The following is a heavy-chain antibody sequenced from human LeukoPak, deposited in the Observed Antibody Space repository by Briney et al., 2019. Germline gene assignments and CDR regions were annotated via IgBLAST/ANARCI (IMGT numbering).Heavy chain of an antibody. Sequence: SETLSLTCTVSGGTISRGDYHWIWLRQPPGKGLEWIGYFYYSGNTYYNPSLKSRVTISVDTSENQFSLKLSSVTAADTAVYYCARVVLSCSSTSCYTYYYYGMDVWGQGTTVTVSS. CDR3: ARVVLSCSSTSCYTYYYYGMDV. D-gene: IGHD2-2*02. CDR1: GGTISRGDYH. J-gene: IGHJ6*02. V-gene: IGHV4-30-4*01. CDR2: FYYSGNT.